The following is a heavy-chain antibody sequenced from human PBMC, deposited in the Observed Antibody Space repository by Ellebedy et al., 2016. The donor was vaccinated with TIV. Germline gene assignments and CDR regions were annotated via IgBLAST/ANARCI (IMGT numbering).Heavy chain of an antibody. V-gene: IGHV3-21*01. J-gene: IGHJ4*02. Sequence: GESLKISCAASGFTFSSYSMNWVRQAPGKRLEWVSSISSSSSYIYYADSVKGRFTISRANAKNSLYLQMNSLRAEDTAVYYCARDYGDYVGYFDYWGQGTLVTVSS. CDR2: ISSSSSYI. CDR3: ARDYGDYVGYFDY. D-gene: IGHD4-17*01. CDR1: GFTFSSYS.